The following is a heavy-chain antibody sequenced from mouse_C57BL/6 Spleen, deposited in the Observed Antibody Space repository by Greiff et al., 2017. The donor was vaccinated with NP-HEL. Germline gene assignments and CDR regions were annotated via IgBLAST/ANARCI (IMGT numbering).Heavy chain of an antibody. CDR2: IRSKSNNYAT. CDR1: GFSFNTYA. CDR3: VRWDGRFAY. V-gene: IGHV10-1*01. J-gene: IGHJ3*01. Sequence: EVQGVESGGGLVQPKGSLKLSCAASGFSFNTYAMNWVRQAPGKGLEWVARIRSKSNNYATYYADSVKDRFTISRDDSESMLYLQMNNLKTEDTAMYYCVRWDGRFAYWGQGTLVTVSA. D-gene: IGHD4-1*01.